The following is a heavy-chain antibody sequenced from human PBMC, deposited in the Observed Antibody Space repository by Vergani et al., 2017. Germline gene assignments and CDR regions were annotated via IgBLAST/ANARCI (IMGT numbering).Heavy chain of an antibody. V-gene: IGHV3-23*01. J-gene: IGHJ4*02. CDR2: ISYSGATT. Sequence: EVQLLESGGGLAQPGGSLRLSCAASGFTFSSFAMSWVRQAPGKGLEWVSSISYSGATTYYADSVKGRFTISKDISKNTLYLQMNSLRGDDTAVYYCARETRDTPSSLDYWGQGTLVTVSS. CDR3: ARETRDTPSSLDY. D-gene: IGHD5-24*01. CDR1: GFTFSSFA.